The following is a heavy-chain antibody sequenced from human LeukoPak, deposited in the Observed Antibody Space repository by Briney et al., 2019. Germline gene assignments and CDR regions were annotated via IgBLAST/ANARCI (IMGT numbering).Heavy chain of an antibody. Sequence: GGSLRLSCAASGFTFSDYIFNWVLQAPRKGLEGVSSISSSSSYKYYAASLKGRFTISRDNAKTSLYLQMNSLRAEDTAVYYCARVPGDYWGQGTLVTVSS. CDR2: ISSSSSYK. CDR3: ARVPGDY. CDR1: GFTFSDYI. V-gene: IGHV3-21*01. J-gene: IGHJ4*02.